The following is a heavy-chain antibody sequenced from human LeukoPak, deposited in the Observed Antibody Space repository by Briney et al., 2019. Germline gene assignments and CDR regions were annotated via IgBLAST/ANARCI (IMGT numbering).Heavy chain of an antibody. CDR3: ARRRGEHGDYGTFDY. CDR1: GGSISSYY. V-gene: IGHV4-59*01. D-gene: IGHD4-17*01. Sequence: PSETLSLTCTVSGGSISSYYWSWIRQPPGKGLEWIGYIYYSGSTNYNPSLKSRVTISVDTSKNQFSLKLSSVTAADTAVCYCARRRGEHGDYGTFDYWGQGTLVTVSS. CDR2: IYYSGST. J-gene: IGHJ4*02.